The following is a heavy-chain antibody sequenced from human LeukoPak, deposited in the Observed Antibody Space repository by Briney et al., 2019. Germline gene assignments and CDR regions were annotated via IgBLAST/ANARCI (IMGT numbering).Heavy chain of an antibody. V-gene: IGHV3-23*01. CDR1: GFTFSSYA. J-gene: IGHJ4*02. D-gene: IGHD2-21*02. CDR2: ISGGGDMT. CDR3: VREDTPATANY. Sequence: GGSLRLSCAASGFTFSSYAMSWVRQTAGKGLEWVSAISGGGDMTYYADSVKGRFTISRDNSKDTLFLQMHSLRPGDTAVYYCVREDTPATANYWGQGTLVTISS.